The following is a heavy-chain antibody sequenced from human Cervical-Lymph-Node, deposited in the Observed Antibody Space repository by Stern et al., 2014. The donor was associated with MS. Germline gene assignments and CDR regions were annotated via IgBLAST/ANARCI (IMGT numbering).Heavy chain of an antibody. D-gene: IGHD2-15*01. CDR3: ARGRRAAD. CDR1: GFTFSSFW. Sequence: EVQLVESGGGLVQPGESLRLSCVASGFTFSSFWLTWVRQAPGKGLEWVANINQDGSERNYVGSVEGRFTISRDNAKNSLYLQMSSLRAEDTAVYYCARGRRAADWGQGTLVTVSS. J-gene: IGHJ4*02. CDR2: INQDGSER. V-gene: IGHV3-7*01.